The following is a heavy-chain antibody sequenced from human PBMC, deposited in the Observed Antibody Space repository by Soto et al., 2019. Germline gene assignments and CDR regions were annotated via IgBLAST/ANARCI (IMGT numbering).Heavy chain of an antibody. CDR2: IDPSDSYT. J-gene: IGHJ6*02. CDR1: GYSFTSYW. D-gene: IGHD2-2*02. Sequence: PGESLKISCKGSGYSFTSYWMSWVRQMPGKGLEWMGRIDPSDSYTNYSPSFQGHVTISADKSISTAYLQWSSLKASDTAMYYCARNIVVVPAAIRNYYYGMDVWGQGTTVTVSS. CDR3: ARNIVVVPAAIRNYYYGMDV. V-gene: IGHV5-10-1*01.